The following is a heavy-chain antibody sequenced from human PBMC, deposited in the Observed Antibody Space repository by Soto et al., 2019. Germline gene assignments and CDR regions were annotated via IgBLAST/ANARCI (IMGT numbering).Heavy chain of an antibody. CDR2: IYYSGST. Sequence: TLSLTCTVSGGSISSGGYYWSWIRQHPGKGLEWIGYIYYSGSTYYNPSLQSRVTISVATAKNQFSLKLSSVTAADTAVYYCARGVAGPLSDYWGQGTLVTVSS. D-gene: IGHD2-15*01. V-gene: IGHV4-31*03. J-gene: IGHJ4*02. CDR3: ARGVAGPLSDY. CDR1: GGSISSGGYY.